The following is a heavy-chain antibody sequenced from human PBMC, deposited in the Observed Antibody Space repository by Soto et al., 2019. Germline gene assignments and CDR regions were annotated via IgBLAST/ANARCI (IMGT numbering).Heavy chain of an antibody. Sequence: SETLSLTCAVSGDSISSGAWWSWVRQSPGKGLQWIGEIYHSGNTRNNPSLKSRVTISVDKSNNQFSLNLMSVTAADTATYYCARDSRTGCSSTDCYMSWGRG. CDR2: IYHSGNT. CDR3: ARDSRTGCSSTDCYMS. J-gene: IGHJ5*02. D-gene: IGHD2-2*01. CDR1: GDSISSGAW. V-gene: IGHV4-4*02.